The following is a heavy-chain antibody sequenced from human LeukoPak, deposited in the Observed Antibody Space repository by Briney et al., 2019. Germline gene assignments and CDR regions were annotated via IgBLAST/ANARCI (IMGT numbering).Heavy chain of an antibody. D-gene: IGHD3-10*01. CDR1: GGSISSSSYY. Sequence: SETLSLTCTVSGGSISSSSYYWGWIRQPPGQGLECIGYIYYSGTTYYNPSLTSRVTISVDTSKNQFSLKLSSVNAADTAVYYCARLVWFGEFSHLGPWYYFDYWGRGTLVTVSS. V-gene: IGHV4-39*01. J-gene: IGHJ4*02. CDR2: IYYSGTT. CDR3: ARLVWFGEFSHLGPWYYFDY.